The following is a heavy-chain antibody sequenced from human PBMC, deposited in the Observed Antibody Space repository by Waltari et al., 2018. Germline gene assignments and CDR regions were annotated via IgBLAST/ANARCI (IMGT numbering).Heavy chain of an antibody. J-gene: IGHJ3*01. D-gene: IGHD5-12*01. CDR2: VSYSGTT. CDR1: GVSITINRHY. Sequence: QLQLQESGPRLVRPSETLSLICRVSGVSITINRHYWAWIRQSPGQVLEWIGTVSYSGTTYISPSLKSRVSVSRDTSKNQVSLILGSVTAADMAVYYCATYIGASVGTAAFDVWGQGTMVTVSS. CDR3: ATYIGASVGTAAFDV. V-gene: IGHV4-39*01.